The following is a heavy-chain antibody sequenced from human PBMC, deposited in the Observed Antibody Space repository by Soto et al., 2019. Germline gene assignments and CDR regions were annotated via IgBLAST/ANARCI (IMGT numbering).Heavy chain of an antibody. CDR2: IYYSGSA. CDR1: GWSFSGYY. J-gene: IGHJ4*02. V-gene: IGHV4-59*01. D-gene: IGHD2-8*02. CDR3: ARGGGVYYFDY. Sequence: SETLSLTCAVHGWSFSGYYWSWVRQPPGKGLEWIGYIYYSGSANYNPSLKSRVTISVDTSKNQFSLKLSSVTAADTAVYYCARGGGVYYFDYWGQGTLVTVSS.